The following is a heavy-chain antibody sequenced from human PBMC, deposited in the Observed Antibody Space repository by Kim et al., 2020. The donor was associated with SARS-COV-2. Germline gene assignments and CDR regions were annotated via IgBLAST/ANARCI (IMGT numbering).Heavy chain of an antibody. Sequence: DSVKGRFTISRDNTKNTMYLQMNGLRAEDTALYYCARGSDDYVWGNYGPDYWGQGTLVSVSS. V-gene: IGHV3-74*01. CDR3: ARGSDDYVWGNYGPDY. J-gene: IGHJ4*02. D-gene: IGHD3-16*01.